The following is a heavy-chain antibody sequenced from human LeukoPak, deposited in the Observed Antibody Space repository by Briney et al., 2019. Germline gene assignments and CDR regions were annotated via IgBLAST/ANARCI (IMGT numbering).Heavy chain of an antibody. D-gene: IGHD1-26*01. V-gene: IGHV1-2*02. CDR3: ARDLGGARDY. CDR2: INPNSGGT. J-gene: IGHJ4*02. CDR1: GYTFSTYG. Sequence: ASVKVSCKASGYTFSTYGINWVRQAPGQGLEWMGWINPNSGGTNYAQKFQGRVTMTRDTSISTAYMELSRLRSDDTAVYYCARDLGGARDYWGQGTLVTVSS.